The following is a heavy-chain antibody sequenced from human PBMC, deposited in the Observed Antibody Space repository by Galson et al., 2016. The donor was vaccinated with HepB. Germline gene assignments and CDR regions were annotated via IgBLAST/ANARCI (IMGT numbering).Heavy chain of an antibody. CDR1: GFTFRNYH. CDR2: ISIGSPYK. J-gene: IGHJ3*02. Sequence: SLRLSCAGSGFTFRNYHMHWVRQTPGKGLEWVSSISIGSPYKYHADSVKGRFFIFRDNAKNSLYLQMNSLRVVDTAVYYCARPRDNYGHAIDIWGQGTMVTVSS. D-gene: IGHD3-10*01. V-gene: IGHV3-21*01. CDR3: ARPRDNYGHAIDI.